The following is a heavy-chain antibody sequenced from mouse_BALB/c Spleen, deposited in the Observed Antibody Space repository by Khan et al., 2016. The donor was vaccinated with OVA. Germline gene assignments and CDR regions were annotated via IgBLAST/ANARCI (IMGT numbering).Heavy chain of an antibody. Sequence: VQLKQSGAELVRPGALVKLSCKASGFNIKDYYIHWVKQRPEQGLEWIGWIDPENGNTIYDPKFQGKATITADTSSNTAYLQLSSLTSEDTAVYYCTGDGYSPWFVYWGQGTLVTVSA. CDR2: IDPENGNT. CDR1: GFNIKDYY. V-gene: IGHV14-1*02. CDR3: TGDGYSPWFVY. D-gene: IGHD2-3*01. J-gene: IGHJ3*01.